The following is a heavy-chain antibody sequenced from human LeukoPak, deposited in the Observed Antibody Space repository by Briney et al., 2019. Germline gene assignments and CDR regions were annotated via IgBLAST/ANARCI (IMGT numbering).Heavy chain of an antibody. CDR2: VFYTGKT. CDR1: GGSVSTSDCY. CDR3: ARVFDS. J-gene: IGHJ4*02. V-gene: IGHV4-39*07. Sequence: SETLSLTCTVSGGSVSTSDCYWGWIRQSPVKGLDWIGDVFYTGKTNYNPSLRGRATMSIDTSKNQFSLKLTYVTAADTAVYYCARVFDSWGQGTLVTVSS.